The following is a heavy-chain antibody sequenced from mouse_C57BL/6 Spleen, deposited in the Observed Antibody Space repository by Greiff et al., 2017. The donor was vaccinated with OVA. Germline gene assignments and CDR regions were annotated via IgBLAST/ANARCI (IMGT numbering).Heavy chain of an antibody. CDR3: AKKGSSHGYYAMDY. CDR2: IWSGGST. V-gene: IGHV2-4*01. D-gene: IGHD1-1*01. Sequence: VQLQQSGPGLVQPSQSLSITCTVSGFSLTSYGVHWVRQPPGKGLEWLGVIWSGGSTDYNAAFISKLSISKDNSKSQVFFKMNSLQADDTAIYYCAKKGSSHGYYAMDYWGQGTSVTVSS. J-gene: IGHJ4*01. CDR1: GFSLTSYG.